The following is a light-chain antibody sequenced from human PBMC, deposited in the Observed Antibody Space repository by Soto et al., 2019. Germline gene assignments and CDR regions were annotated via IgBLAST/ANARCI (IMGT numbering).Light chain of an antibody. J-gene: IGLJ1*01. V-gene: IGLV1-40*01. CDR3: ASYAGSNKV. CDR2: EVT. CDR1: SSNIGAGFD. Sequence: QSVLTQPPSVSGAPGQRVTISCTGSSSNIGAGFDIHWYQQHPGKAPKLMIYEVTKRPSGVPDRFSGSKSGNTASLTVSGLLAEDEADYYCASYAGSNKVFGTGTKVTLL.